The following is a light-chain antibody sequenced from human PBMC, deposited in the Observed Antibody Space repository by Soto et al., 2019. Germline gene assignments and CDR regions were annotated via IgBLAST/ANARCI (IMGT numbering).Light chain of an antibody. CDR1: SSDIGGYNH. Sequence: QYALTQPAALSGSPGQSITISCTGVSSDIGGYNHVSWYQQHPGKVPRLIIYDVDNRPLGVSNRFSGSQSGNTASLSISGLQAEDEADYYCCAYTARTTFSWVFGGGTKVTVL. CDR3: CAYTARTTFSWV. V-gene: IGLV2-14*03. J-gene: IGLJ3*02. CDR2: DVD.